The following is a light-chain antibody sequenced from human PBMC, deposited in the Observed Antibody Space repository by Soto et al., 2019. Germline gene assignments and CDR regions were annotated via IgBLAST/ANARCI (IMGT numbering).Light chain of an antibody. V-gene: IGKV3-20*01. CDR1: QTVDSGY. CDR3: QQYRSSPRT. J-gene: IGKJ1*01. Sequence: EIVLTQSPGTLSLSPGERATLSCRASQTVDSGYLAWYQQKPGQAPRLLIFGATSRATGIPDRFRGSGSGADFTLTITRLEPEDFAVYYCQQYRSSPRTFSQGTKVEIK. CDR2: GAT.